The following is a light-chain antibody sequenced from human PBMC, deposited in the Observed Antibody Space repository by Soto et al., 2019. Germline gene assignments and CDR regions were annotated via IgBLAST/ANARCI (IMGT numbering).Light chain of an antibody. J-gene: IGKJ4*01. CDR2: GAS. V-gene: IGKV3-20*01. CDR3: QQYGSSPYT. Sequence: EIVLTQSPGTLSLSPGERATLSCRASQSVSASYLAWYQQKPGQAPRLLIYGASSRATGIPDRFSGSGSGTDFTLIISRLEPEDFALYYCQQYGSSPYTFGGGTKVEIK. CDR1: QSVSASY.